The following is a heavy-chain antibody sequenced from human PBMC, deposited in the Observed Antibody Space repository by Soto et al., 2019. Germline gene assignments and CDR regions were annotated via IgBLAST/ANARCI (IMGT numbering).Heavy chain of an antibody. CDR2: ISGYNGRT. V-gene: IGHV1-18*01. CDR1: GYSFNTYG. J-gene: IGHJ5*02. Sequence: QIHLVQSGAEVKKPGASVKVSCKASGYSFNTYGVSWVRQAPGQGLEWMGWISGYNGRTYYAQKFQGRVTMTTDTSTTTAYMEVRSLSSDDTAVYYCARDFEDRRSYDCFDPWGQGTPVTVSS. CDR3: ARDFEDRRSYDCFDP.